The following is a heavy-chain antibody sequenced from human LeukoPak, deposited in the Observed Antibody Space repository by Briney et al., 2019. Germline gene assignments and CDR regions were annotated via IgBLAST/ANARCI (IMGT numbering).Heavy chain of an antibody. CDR1: GFTFSTYG. CDR2: ITGSGGSS. V-gene: IGHV3-23*01. J-gene: IGHJ4*02. Sequence: GGPLSLSCVASGFTFSTYGMSRVRPAPGKRVEWVSAITGSGGSSYSADSVQGRFTISRDNSKITLYLQIISLRVAATAVYSCARDQLGAVLYFDYWGQGALVTVSA. D-gene: IGHD1-26*01. CDR3: ARDQLGAVLYFDY.